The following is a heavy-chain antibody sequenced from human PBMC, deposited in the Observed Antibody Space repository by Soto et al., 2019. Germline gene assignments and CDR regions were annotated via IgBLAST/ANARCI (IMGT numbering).Heavy chain of an antibody. CDR3: ARGITMVRGVIMTQRRAAFDI. J-gene: IGHJ3*02. D-gene: IGHD3-10*01. Sequence: QVQLVQSGAEVKKPGASVKVSCKASGYTFTSYGISWVRQAPGQGLEWMGWISAYNGNTNYAQKLQGRVTMTTDTSTSTDYMELRSLRSDDTAVYYCARGITMVRGVIMTQRRAAFDIWGQGTMVTVSS. CDR1: GYTFTSYG. V-gene: IGHV1-18*01. CDR2: ISAYNGNT.